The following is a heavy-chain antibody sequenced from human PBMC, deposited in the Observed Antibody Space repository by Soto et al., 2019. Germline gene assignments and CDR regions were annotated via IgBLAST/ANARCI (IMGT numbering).Heavy chain of an antibody. J-gene: IGHJ4*02. CDR1: GFTFSSYA. D-gene: IGHD3-10*01. V-gene: IGHV3-23*01. CDR2: ISGSGGST. CDR3: ARQLLWSSPFDY. Sequence: GGSLRLSCAASGFTFSSYAMSWVRQAPGKGLEWVSAISGSGGSTYYADSVKGRFTISRDNSENTLYLQMNSLRAEDTAVYYCARQLLWSSPFDYWGQGALVTVSS.